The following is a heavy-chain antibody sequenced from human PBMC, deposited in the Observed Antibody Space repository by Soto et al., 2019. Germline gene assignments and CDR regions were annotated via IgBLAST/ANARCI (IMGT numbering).Heavy chain of an antibody. J-gene: IGHJ4*02. CDR3: ARVPGLRPLRLDY. V-gene: IGHV3-48*03. D-gene: IGHD5-12*01. CDR1: GFTFSDFE. CDR2: TSSSGSSI. Sequence: VQLVESGGGLVQPGGSLRLSCAASGFTFSDFEMTWVRQAPGKGLEWVAYTSSSGSSIYYADSVKGRFTISRDNAKNSLYLQVNSLRVEDTAVYYCARVPGLRPLRLDYWGQGALVTVS.